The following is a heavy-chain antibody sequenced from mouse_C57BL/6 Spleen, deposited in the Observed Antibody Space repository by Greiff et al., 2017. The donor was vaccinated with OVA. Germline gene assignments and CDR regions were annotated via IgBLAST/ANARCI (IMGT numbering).Heavy chain of an antibody. CDR3: ARDGYYVSSWFAY. CDR1: GYTFTSYW. CDR2: IDPSDSET. V-gene: IGHV1-52*01. D-gene: IGHD2-3*01. Sequence: QVQLQQPGAELVRPGSSVKLSCKASGYTFTSYWMHWVKQRPIQGLEWIGNIDPSDSETHYNQKFKDKATLTVDKSSSTVYIQLSSLTSEDSAVYYCARDGYYVSSWFAYWGQGTLVTVSA. J-gene: IGHJ3*01.